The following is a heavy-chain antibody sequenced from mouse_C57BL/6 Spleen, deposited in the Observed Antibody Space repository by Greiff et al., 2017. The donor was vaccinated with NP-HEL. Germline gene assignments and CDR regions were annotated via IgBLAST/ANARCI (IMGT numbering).Heavy chain of an antibody. J-gene: IGHJ4*01. CDR3: ARRIYYYGSSFYYYAMDY. CDR1: GYTFTSYW. V-gene: IGHV1-50*01. D-gene: IGHD1-1*01. Sequence: QVQLQQPGAELVKPGASVKLSCKASGYTFTSYWMQWVKQRPGQGLEWIGEIDPSDSYTNYNQKFKGKATLTVDTSSSTAYMQLSSLTSEDSAVYYCARRIYYYGSSFYYYAMDYWGQGTSVTVSS. CDR2: IDPSDSYT.